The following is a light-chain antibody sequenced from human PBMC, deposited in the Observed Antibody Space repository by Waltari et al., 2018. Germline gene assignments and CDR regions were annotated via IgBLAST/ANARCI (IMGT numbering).Light chain of an antibody. V-gene: IGLV2-23*02. CDR1: SSAIGRYNQ. CDR2: EVI. J-gene: IGLJ2*01. CDR3: CSYAGSRDVV. Sequence: QSALTQPASVSGSPGQSITISCTGTSSAIGRYNQVSWYQYHPGKAPKVVIYEVIKRPSGVSNRFSGSKSGNTASLTISGLQAEDEADYHCCSYAGSRDVVFGGGTKLTVL.